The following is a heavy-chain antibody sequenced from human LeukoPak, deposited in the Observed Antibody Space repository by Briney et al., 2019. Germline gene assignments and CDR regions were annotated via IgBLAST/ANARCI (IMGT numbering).Heavy chain of an antibody. CDR3: AKGGSHYYYGMDV. Sequence: HAGGSLRLSCVASGFTFSSFGMHWVRQAPGKGLEWVAVISYDGGNKYYADSVKGRFTISRGNSKNTLSLQMNSLRVEDTAVYYCAKGGSHYYYGMDVWGQGTTVTVSS. CDR2: ISYDGGNK. V-gene: IGHV3-30*18. J-gene: IGHJ6*02. CDR1: GFTFSSFG.